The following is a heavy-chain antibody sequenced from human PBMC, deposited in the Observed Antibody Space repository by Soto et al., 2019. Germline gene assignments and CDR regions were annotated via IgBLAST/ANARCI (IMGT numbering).Heavy chain of an antibody. CDR3: ARDQEYCYDDAMATDIYY. J-gene: IGHJ4*02. Sequence: GGSLRLSCAASGFTFSSYWMHWVRQAPGKGLVWVSRINSDGSSTSYADSVKGRFTISRDNAKNTLYLQMNSLRAEDTAVYYCARDQEYCYDDAMATDIYYWGKEAVVPVSS. CDR2: INSDGSST. D-gene: IGHD3-22*01. CDR1: GFTFSSYW. V-gene: IGHV3-74*01.